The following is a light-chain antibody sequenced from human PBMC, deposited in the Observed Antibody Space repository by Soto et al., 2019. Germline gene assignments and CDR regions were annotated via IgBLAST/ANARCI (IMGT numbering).Light chain of an antibody. CDR1: QSISYW. CDR2: DVS. Sequence: DIQMTQSPSTLSASVGDRVTITCRASQSISYWLAWYQQKPGKAPNLLIYDVSNLESGVPSRFSGSASGTEFTLTISSLQPDDFAVYHCHQRQSWPRTFGQGTKVDIK. J-gene: IGKJ1*01. V-gene: IGKV1-5*01. CDR3: HQRQSWPRT.